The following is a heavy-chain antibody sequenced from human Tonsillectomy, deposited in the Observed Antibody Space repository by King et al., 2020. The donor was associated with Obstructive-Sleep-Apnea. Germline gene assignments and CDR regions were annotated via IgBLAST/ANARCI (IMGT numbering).Heavy chain of an antibody. CDR1: GFTFSNYW. CDR2: IKRDGSST. D-gene: IGHD2-15*01. J-gene: IGHJ4*02. V-gene: IGHV3-74*01. CDR3: AREGDCSGGSCAYFDY. Sequence: VQLVESGGGLVQPGGSLRLSCAVSGFTFSNYWMHWVRQAPGKGLVWVSRIKRDGSSTTYADSVKGRFSTSRDNAKNTLYLQMNSLRVEDTAVYSCAREGDCSGGSCAYFDYWGQGTLVTVSS.